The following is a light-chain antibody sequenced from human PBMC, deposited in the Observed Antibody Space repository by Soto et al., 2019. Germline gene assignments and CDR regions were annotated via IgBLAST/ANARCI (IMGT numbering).Light chain of an antibody. Sequence: QSVLTQPPSASGTPGQRVTISCSGSSSNIGDNSVSWYQQLPGTAPKLLIYSNNQRPSGVPDRFSGSKSGTSASLAISGLQSEDEADYYCASWDDSLGGVVFGGGTKVTVL. V-gene: IGLV1-44*01. CDR3: ASWDDSLGGVV. CDR1: SSNIGDNS. J-gene: IGLJ2*01. CDR2: SNN.